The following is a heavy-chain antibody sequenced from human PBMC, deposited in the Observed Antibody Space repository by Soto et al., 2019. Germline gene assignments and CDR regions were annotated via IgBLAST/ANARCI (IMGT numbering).Heavy chain of an antibody. D-gene: IGHD5-12*01. V-gene: IGHV4-61*08. CDR1: GDSVSSGGYY. Sequence: PSETLSLTCTVSGDSVSSGGYYWSWIRQPPGKGLEWVGYIYYSGSTNYNPSLKTRVTMSVDTSKNQFSLKLSSVTAADTAVYYCAREGLQSAGAFDVWGQGTMVTVSS. CDR3: AREGLQSAGAFDV. CDR2: IYYSGST. J-gene: IGHJ3*01.